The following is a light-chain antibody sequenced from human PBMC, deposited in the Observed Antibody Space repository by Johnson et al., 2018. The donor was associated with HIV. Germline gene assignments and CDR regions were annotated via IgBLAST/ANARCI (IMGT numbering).Light chain of an antibody. CDR3: GTWDSSLSGYV. CDR1: SSNIGNNY. V-gene: IGLV1-51*02. Sequence: QSVLTQPPSVSAAPGQKVTISCSGSSSNIGNNYVSWYQQLPGTAPKLLIYEKNKRPSGIPDRFSGSKSGTSATLGITGLQTGDEADYYCGTWDSSLSGYVCGAGTNITVL. J-gene: IGLJ1*01. CDR2: EKN.